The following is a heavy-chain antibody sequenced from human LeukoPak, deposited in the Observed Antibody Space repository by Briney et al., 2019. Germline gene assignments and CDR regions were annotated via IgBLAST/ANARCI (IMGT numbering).Heavy chain of an antibody. V-gene: IGHV4-34*01. J-gene: IGHJ4*02. CDR3: ARGSDIDYGEMTFDY. D-gene: IGHD4-17*01. CDR2: INHSGST. Sequence: SETLSLTCAVYGGSFSGYYWSWIRQPPGKGLEWIGEINHSGSTNYNPSLKSRVTISVDTSKNQFSLKLSSVTAADTAVYYCARGSDIDYGEMTFDYWGQGTLVTVSS. CDR1: GGSFSGYY.